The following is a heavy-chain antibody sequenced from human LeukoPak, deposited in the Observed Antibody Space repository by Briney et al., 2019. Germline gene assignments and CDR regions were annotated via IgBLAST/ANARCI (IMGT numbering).Heavy chain of an antibody. CDR3: ATDRKAGSWDPRFNY. V-gene: IGHV3-7*04. Sequence: GGSLRLSCAASGFTFSDYWMLWVRQAPGKGPEWGANIRDDGSEKNYVDSVKGRFTISRDNAQMSLYLQMNSLRVDDTAVYYCATDRKAGSWDPRFNYGGQGTLVTVSS. CDR2: IRDDGSEK. D-gene: IGHD1-14*01. J-gene: IGHJ4*02. CDR1: GFTFSDYW.